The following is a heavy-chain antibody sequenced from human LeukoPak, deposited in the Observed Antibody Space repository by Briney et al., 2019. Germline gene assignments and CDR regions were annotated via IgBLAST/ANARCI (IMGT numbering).Heavy chain of an antibody. CDR3: ASVWMATTYFDC. Sequence: SETLSLTCTVSGGSISSGGYYWSWIRQHPGKGLEWIGYIYYSGSTYYNPSLKSRVTISVDTSKNQFSLKLSSVTAADTAVYYCASVWMATTYFDCWGQGILVTVSS. D-gene: IGHD5-24*01. CDR2: IYYSGST. J-gene: IGHJ4*02. CDR1: GGSISSGGYY. V-gene: IGHV4-31*03.